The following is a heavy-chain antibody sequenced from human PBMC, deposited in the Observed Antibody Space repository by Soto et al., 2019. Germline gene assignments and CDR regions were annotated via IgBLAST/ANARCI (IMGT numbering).Heavy chain of an antibody. D-gene: IGHD3-22*01. CDR1: GYTFTSYG. J-gene: IGHJ3*02. CDR3: ARDPPADSSGCDAFDI. Sequence: QVQLVQSGAEVKKPGASVKVSCKASGYTFTSYGISWVRQAPGQGLEWMGWISAYNGNTNYAQKLQGRVTMTTDTFTTXAYMELRSLRSDDTAVYYCARDPPADSSGCDAFDIWGQGTMVTVSS. V-gene: IGHV1-18*01. CDR2: ISAYNGNT.